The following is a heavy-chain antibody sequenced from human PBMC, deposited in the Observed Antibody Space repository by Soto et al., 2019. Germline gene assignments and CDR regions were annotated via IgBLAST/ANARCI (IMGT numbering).Heavy chain of an antibody. CDR3: AGGLRVVAAATLDY. V-gene: IGHV1-69*06. J-gene: IGHJ4*02. CDR2: IIPIFGTA. CDR1: GGTFSSYA. Sequence: QVQLVQSGAEVKKPGSSVKVSCKASGGTFSSYAISWVRQAPGQGLEWMGGIIPIFGTANYAQKFQGRVTITADKSTSTAYMALSSLRYEDTAVYYCAGGLRVVAAATLDYWGQGTLVTVSS. D-gene: IGHD2-15*01.